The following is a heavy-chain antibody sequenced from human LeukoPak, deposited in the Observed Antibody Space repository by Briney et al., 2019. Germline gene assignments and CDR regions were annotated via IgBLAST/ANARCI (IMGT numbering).Heavy chain of an antibody. CDR2: FYAEDGET. V-gene: IGHV1-24*01. D-gene: IGHD1-7*01. CDR1: LYTLTELS. Sequence: GASVTVSCMLSLYTLTELSMHWLRQAPGKGLEGMGGFYAEDGETIYAQKFQGRVTMTEDTSTDTAYMELSSLRSEDTAVYYCATQPRTGTTNNWFDPWGQGALVTVSS. CDR3: ATQPRTGTTNNWFDP. J-gene: IGHJ5*02.